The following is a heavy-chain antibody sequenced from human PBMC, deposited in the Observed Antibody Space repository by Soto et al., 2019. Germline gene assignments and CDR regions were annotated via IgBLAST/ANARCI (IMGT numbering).Heavy chain of an antibody. V-gene: IGHV4-31*03. CDR2: MYNSGTT. Sequence: SETLSLTCTVSGGSISSGGYFWSWVRQHPGKGLEWIGYMYNSGTTYYNSSLKSRVNISGDTSKNQFSLRLSSVTAADTAVYYCERAKGRSFFVHLGQGTLITASS. CDR3: ERAKGRSFFVH. D-gene: IGHD1-26*01. J-gene: IGHJ4*02. CDR1: GGSISSGGYF.